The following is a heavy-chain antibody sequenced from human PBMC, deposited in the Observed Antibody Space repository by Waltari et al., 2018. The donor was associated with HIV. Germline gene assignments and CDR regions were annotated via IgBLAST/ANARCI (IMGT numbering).Heavy chain of an antibody. Sequence: QVQLQESGPGLVKPSETLSLTCPVSGGSISSYYWSWIRQPPGKGLEWIGYIYYSGSTNYNPSLQSRVTISVDTSKNQFSLKLSSVTAADTAVYYCARAVVGATSPFDYWGQGTLVTVSS. D-gene: IGHD1-26*01. CDR2: IYYSGST. CDR1: GGSISSYY. J-gene: IGHJ4*02. CDR3: ARAVVGATSPFDY. V-gene: IGHV4-59*01.